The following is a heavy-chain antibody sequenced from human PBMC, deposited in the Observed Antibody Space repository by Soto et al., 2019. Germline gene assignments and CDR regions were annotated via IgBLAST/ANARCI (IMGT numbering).Heavy chain of an antibody. CDR3: AKDLLGLGYTYADV. J-gene: IGHJ6*02. V-gene: IGHV1-69*13. Sequence: VASVKVSCKASGYTFTSYGISWVRQDPGQGLEWMGGIIPFGATRSYAQKFQGRVTITADESTSTAYMELGSLRSEDTAVYYCAKDLLGLGYTYADVWGQGTTVTVSS. D-gene: IGHD3-16*01. CDR2: IIPFGATR. CDR1: GYTFTSYG.